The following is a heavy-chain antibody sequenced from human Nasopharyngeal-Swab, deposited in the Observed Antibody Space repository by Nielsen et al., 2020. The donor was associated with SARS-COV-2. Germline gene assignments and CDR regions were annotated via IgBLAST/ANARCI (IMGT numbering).Heavy chain of an antibody. CDR3: ARDCFFDGSDSSVIGH. J-gene: IGHJ4*02. CDR2: INPSGGGT. V-gene: IGHV1-46*02. D-gene: IGHD1-26*01. CDR1: GYTFNSHY. Sequence: ASVKVSCKASGYTFNSHYMHWVRQAPGQGPEWMGIINPSGGGTSYAQKFQGRVTMTSDMSTTTVYMELSSLRSEDTAVYYCARDCFFDGSDSSVIGHWGQGTSVTVSS.